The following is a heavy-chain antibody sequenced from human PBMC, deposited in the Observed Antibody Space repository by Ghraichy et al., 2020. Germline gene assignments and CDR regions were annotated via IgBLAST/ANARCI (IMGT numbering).Heavy chain of an antibody. J-gene: IGHJ4*02. CDR1: GGSVNSGIDY. CDR3: VRHKVATIRAPFDL. Sequence: SETLSLTCTVSGGSVNSGIDYWGWIRQPPGRGLEWIGTIFHTGTTFHNPSLNSRVTISLDTSTNQFSLKLTSVTATDTALYYCVRHKVATIRAPFDLWGQGALVTVSS. V-gene: IGHV4-39*01. CDR2: IFHTGTT. D-gene: IGHD5-12*01.